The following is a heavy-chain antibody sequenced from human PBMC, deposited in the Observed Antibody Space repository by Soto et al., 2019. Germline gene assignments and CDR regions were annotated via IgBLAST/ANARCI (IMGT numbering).Heavy chain of an antibody. J-gene: IGHJ6*02. V-gene: IGHV1-8*01. D-gene: IGHD6-13*01. Sequence: SVTVSCKASRYTFTSYDINWVRESAGQGLEWMGWMNPNSGNTGYAQKFQGRVTMTRNTSISTAYMELSSLRSEDTAVYYCARGHSAAAAGRRYYYYGMDVWGQGTTVTVSS. CDR2: MNPNSGNT. CDR1: RYTFTSYD. CDR3: ARGHSAAAAGRRYYYYGMDV.